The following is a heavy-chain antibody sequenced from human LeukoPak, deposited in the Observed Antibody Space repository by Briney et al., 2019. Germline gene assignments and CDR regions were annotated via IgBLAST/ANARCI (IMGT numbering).Heavy chain of an antibody. J-gene: IGHJ6*03. CDR2: IQYDGSNE. CDR3: AKDRCSNGIGCYYYYMDV. Sequence: PGGSLRLSCAASGFTFSSYSMNWVRQAPGKGLEWVAYIQYDGSNEQYADSVKGRFSISRDSSKNILYLQMNSLRAEDTAVYYCAKDRCSNGIGCYYYYMDVWGIGTTVTISS. V-gene: IGHV3-30*02. CDR1: GFTFSSYS. D-gene: IGHD2-8*01.